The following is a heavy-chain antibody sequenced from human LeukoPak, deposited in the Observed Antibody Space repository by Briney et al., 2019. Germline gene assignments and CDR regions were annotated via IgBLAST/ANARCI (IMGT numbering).Heavy chain of an antibody. V-gene: IGHV4-39*01. CDR2: IFYTGNT. CDR3: ARRGSRYCSSVNRMGEAFDI. Sequence: PSETLSLTCSVSGGSISSRDYYWGWIRQPPGKGLEWIGSIFYTGNTHYNPSLKSQVSMSVDTAKNQFSLKLSSVTAPDTAVYYCARRGSRYCSSVNRMGEAFDIWGQGTMVTVSS. J-gene: IGHJ3*02. D-gene: IGHD2-2*01. CDR1: GGSISSRDYY.